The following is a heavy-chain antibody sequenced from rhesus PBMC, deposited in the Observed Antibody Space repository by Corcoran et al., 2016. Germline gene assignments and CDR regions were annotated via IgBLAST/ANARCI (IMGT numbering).Heavy chain of an antibody. CDR3: ASSPTVAGDY. D-gene: IGHD4-29*01. J-gene: IGHJ4*01. CDR1: GGSISRSY. Sequence: QLQLQESGPGLVKPSETLSVTCAVPGGSISRSYWCWMRQAPGKGLEWIGYIYGSGSSTNYNPSLKSRVTLSVDTSKNQLSLKLSSVTAADTAVYYCASSPTVAGDYWGQGVLVTVSS. V-gene: IGHV4-169*02. CDR2: IYGSGSST.